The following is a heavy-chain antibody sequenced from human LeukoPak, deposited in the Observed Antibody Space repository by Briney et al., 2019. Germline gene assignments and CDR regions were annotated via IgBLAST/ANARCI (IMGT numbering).Heavy chain of an antibody. CDR2: ISYDGSNK. V-gene: IGHV3-30*01. D-gene: IGHD4-23*01. J-gene: IGHJ4*02. CDR3: VRDLGYGGYF. CDR1: GFTFSSFS. Sequence: GGSLRLSCAASGFTFSSFSMHWARQAPGKGLEGVALISYDGSNKYCADSVKGRFTISRDNSQNTLYLQMNSLRADDTAMYYCVRDLGYGGYFWGQGTLIIVS.